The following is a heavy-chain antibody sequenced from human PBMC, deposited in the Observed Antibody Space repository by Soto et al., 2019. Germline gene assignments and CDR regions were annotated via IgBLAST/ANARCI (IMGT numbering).Heavy chain of an antibody. CDR3: AREVDTAMAFSY. D-gene: IGHD5-18*01. CDR1: GGTFSSYA. Sequence: SVKVSCKASGGTFSSYAISWVRQAPGQGLEWMGGIIPIFGTANYAQKFQGRVTITADESTSTAYMELSSLRSEDTAVYYCAREVDTAMAFSYSGQGTLVTVSS. J-gene: IGHJ4*02. CDR2: IIPIFGTA. V-gene: IGHV1-69*13.